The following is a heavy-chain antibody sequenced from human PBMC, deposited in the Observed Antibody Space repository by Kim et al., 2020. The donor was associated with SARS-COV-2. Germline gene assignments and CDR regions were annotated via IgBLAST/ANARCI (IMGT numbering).Heavy chain of an antibody. CDR1: GFTFSSYT. J-gene: IGHJ4*02. D-gene: IGHD3-22*01. V-gene: IGHV3-23*01. CDR2: IGGSGGVP. CDR3: AKFGGHFYDSSAYYFDN. Sequence: GGSLRLSCATSGFTFSSYTMAWVRQAPGKGLEWVSTIGGSGGVPYYADSVKGRFTISRDNSKNTLYLQMNSLRVEDTAVYYCAKFGGHFYDSSAYYFDNWRQRTPVTLSS.